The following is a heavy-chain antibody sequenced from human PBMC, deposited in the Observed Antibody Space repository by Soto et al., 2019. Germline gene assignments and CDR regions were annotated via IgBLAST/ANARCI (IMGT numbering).Heavy chain of an antibody. CDR2: IYATGDT. CDR1: GASLSRYY. J-gene: IGHJ5*02. CDR3: VRDGTKNLRDRFGP. D-gene: IGHD1-26*01. V-gene: IGHV4-4*07. Sequence: SETLSLTCNVSGASLSRYYWSWIRQPPGKGLEWIGRIYATGDTDYNPSLKSRISMLVDMSKKQFSLTLRSVTAADTAIYYCVRDGTKNLRDRFGPWGRGILVTVSS.